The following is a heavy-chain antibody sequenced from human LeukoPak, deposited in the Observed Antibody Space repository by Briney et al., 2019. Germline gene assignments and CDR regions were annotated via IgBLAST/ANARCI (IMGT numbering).Heavy chain of an antibody. D-gene: IGHD2-15*01. CDR3: ATGYCSGGSCYSFDY. V-gene: IGHV5-10-1*01. CDR2: IDPSDSYT. CDR1: GYSFTSYW. Sequence: GESLKTSCKGSGYSFTSYWISWVRQMPGKGLEWMGRIDPSDSYTNYSPSFQGHVTISADKSISTAYLQWSSLKASDTAMYYCATGYCSGGSCYSFDYWGQGTLVTVSS. J-gene: IGHJ4*02.